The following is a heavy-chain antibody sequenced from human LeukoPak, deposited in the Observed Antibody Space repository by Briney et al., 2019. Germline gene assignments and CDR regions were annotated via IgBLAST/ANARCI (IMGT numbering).Heavy chain of an antibody. Sequence: SETLSLTCSVSGASISRDYWSWIRQPPGKGLGWIGNFYSSETTKYNPSLRSRATISGDTSMNQFSLKLSSVTAADTAVYYCARHFPYCGGDCPYYYMDVWGKGTTVTVSS. CDR2: FYSSETT. J-gene: IGHJ6*03. CDR3: ARHFPYCGGDCPYYYMDV. V-gene: IGHV4-4*09. CDR1: GASISRDY. D-gene: IGHD2-21*02.